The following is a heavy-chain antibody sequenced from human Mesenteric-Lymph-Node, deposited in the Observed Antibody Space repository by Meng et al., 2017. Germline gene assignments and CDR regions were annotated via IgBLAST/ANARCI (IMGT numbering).Heavy chain of an antibody. V-gene: IGHV3-11*01. D-gene: IGHD4-17*01. CDR2: ISSSGSTI. CDR3: ARDSYGDYSDYYYGMDV. CDR1: GFTFSDYY. Sequence: GSLRLSCAASGFTFSDYYMSWIRQAPGKGLEWVSYISSSGSTIYYADSVKGRFTISRDNAKNSLYLQMNSLRAEDTAVYYCARDSYGDYSDYYYGMDVWGQGTTVTVSS. J-gene: IGHJ6*02.